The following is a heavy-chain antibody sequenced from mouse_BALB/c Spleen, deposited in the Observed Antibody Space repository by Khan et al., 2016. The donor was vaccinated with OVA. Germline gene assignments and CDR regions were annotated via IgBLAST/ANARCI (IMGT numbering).Heavy chain of an antibody. CDR3: ARISDVDGAY. CDR2: IDPANGYT. CDR1: GFNIKDTY. J-gene: IGHJ3*01. V-gene: IGHV14-3*02. Sequence: EVQLQQSGAELVKPGASVKLSCTTSGFNIKDTYIHWVKQRPEQGLEWLGRIDPANGYTKFDPKLQGKATITTDTSSNTAYLQPSSLTSAHTAVYYGARISDVDGAYWGQGTLVTVSS. D-gene: IGHD2-4*01.